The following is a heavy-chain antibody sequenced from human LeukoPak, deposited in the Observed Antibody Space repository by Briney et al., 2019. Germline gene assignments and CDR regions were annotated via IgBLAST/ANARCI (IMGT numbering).Heavy chain of an antibody. V-gene: IGHV3-74*01. CDR2: INSDGGST. D-gene: IGHD3-10*01. Sequence: PGGSLRLSCTASGFTFSSYWMHWVRQAPGKGLVWVSRINSDGGSTSYADSVKGRFTISRDNSKNTLYLHMNSLRAGDTAVYYCAKDEGYYGSGSYPDYWGQGTLVTVSS. J-gene: IGHJ4*02. CDR1: GFTFSSYW. CDR3: AKDEGYYGSGSYPDY.